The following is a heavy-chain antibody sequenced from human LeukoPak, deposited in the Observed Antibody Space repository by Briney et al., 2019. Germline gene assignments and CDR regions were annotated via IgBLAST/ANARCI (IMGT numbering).Heavy chain of an antibody. Sequence: GESLKISCEGSGYSFTDCWIGWVRQMPGEGLEWMGIIYPGDSDTRYSPSFQGQVTMSADKSISTTYLQWSSLRASDTAIYYCARKKGYADAWWDSWGQGTLVTVSS. CDR1: GYSFTDCW. CDR2: IYPGDSDT. J-gene: IGHJ5*02. V-gene: IGHV5-51*01. D-gene: IGHD2-8*02. CDR3: ARKKGYADAWWDS.